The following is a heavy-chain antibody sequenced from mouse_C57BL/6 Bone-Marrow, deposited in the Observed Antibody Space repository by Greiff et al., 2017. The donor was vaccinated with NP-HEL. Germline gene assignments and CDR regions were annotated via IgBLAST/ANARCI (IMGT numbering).Heavy chain of an antibody. V-gene: IGHV1-80*01. Sequence: QVQLQQSGAELVKPGASVKISCKASGYAFSSSWMNWVKQRPGKGLEWIGQIYPGDGDTNYNGKFKDKASLTADKSSSTAYMQLSSLTSEDSAVCFCARGAYGGQGTLVTVSA. CDR2: IYPGDGDT. J-gene: IGHJ3*01. CDR3: ARGAY. CDR1: GYAFSSSW.